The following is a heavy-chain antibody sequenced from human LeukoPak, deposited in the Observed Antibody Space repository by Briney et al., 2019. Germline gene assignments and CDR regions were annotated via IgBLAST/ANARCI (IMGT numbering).Heavy chain of an antibody. V-gene: IGHV3-48*01. D-gene: IGHD6-6*01. CDR1: GFTVNTYD. Sequence: GGSLRLSCAASGFTVNTYDMHWVRQAPGEGPEWIAYFGISGTIYYADSVRGRFTISRDNSKNTLYLQMNSLRAEDTAVYYCAKANSSSSPHFDYWGQGTLVTVSS. CDR3: AKANSSSSPHFDY. J-gene: IGHJ4*02. CDR2: FGISGTI.